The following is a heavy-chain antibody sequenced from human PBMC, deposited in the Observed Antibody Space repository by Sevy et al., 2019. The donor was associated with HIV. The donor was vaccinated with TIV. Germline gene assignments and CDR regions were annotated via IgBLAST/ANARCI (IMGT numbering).Heavy chain of an antibody. CDR1: GFTFSDYY. CDR3: ARRFTQVGASSYYYYYMDV. Sequence: GGSLRLSCAASGFTFSDYYMSWIRQAPGKGLEGVSYISSSSSYTNYADSVKGRFTISRDNAKNSLYLQMNSLRAEDTAVYYCARRFTQVGASSYYYYYMDVWGKGTTVTVSS. CDR2: ISSSSSYT. J-gene: IGHJ6*03. V-gene: IGHV3-11*06. D-gene: IGHD1-26*01.